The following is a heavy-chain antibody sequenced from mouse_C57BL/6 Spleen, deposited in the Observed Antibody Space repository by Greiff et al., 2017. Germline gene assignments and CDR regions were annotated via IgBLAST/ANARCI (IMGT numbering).Heavy chain of an antibody. CDR1: GFTFSDYG. CDR3: ARDIISDDGYPDY. CDR2: ISSGSSTI. Sequence: DVHLVESGGGLVKPGGSLKLSCAASGFTFSDYGMHWVRQAPEKGLEWVAYISSGSSTIYYADTVKGRFTISRDNAKNTLFLQMTSLRSEDTAMYYCARDIISDDGYPDYWGQGTTLTVSS. V-gene: IGHV5-17*01. J-gene: IGHJ2*01. D-gene: IGHD2-3*01.